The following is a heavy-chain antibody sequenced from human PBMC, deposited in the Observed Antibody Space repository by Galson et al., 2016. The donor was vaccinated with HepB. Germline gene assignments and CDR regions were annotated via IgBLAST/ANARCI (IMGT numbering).Heavy chain of an antibody. Sequence: SLRLSCAVSGFTFDGYTMHWVRQGPGKGLEWVCSITWDGGNTFYVDSVKGRFTISRDNAKKTLYIQMNRLRKEDTAVYYCARGVGATWLVYWGQGTPVTVSS. CDR3: ARGVGATWLVY. CDR2: ITWDGGNT. J-gene: IGHJ4*02. V-gene: IGHV3-43*01. CDR1: GFTFDGYT. D-gene: IGHD1-26*01.